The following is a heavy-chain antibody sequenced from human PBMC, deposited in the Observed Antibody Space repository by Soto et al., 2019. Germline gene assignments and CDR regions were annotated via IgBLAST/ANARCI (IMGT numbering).Heavy chain of an antibody. D-gene: IGHD6-6*01. V-gene: IGHV3-49*04. CDR2: IRSKAYGGTT. CDR1: GFTFGDYA. J-gene: IGHJ4*02. Sequence: GWSLRLSCTAAGFTFGDYAMSWVRQAPGKGLEWVGFIRSKAYGGTTEYAASVKGRFTISRDDSKSIAYLQMNSLKPEDTAVYYCTRLGRSSGLSPFDYWGQGTLVTVSS. CDR3: TRLGRSSGLSPFDY.